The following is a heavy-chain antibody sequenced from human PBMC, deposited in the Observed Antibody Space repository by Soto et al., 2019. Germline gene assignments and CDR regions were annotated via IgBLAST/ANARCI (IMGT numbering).Heavy chain of an antibody. D-gene: IGHD1-1*01. Sequence: NPSETLSLTGAVSGGSFTSNNCWTWVRQPPGQGLEWIGEIYRTGSTNYNPSLKSRVTISLDKSENQFSLKVASLTAADTAVYYCASRHPATSVDYCGQGTLVTVSS. CDR2: IYRTGST. CDR3: ASRHPATSVDY. V-gene: IGHV4-4*02. CDR1: GGSFTSNNC. J-gene: IGHJ4*02.